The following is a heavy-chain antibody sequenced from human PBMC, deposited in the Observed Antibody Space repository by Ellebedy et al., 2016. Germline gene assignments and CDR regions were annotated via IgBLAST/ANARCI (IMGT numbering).Heavy chain of an antibody. CDR3: ARGSGVVVPAAIYYYYAMDV. J-gene: IGHJ6*02. V-gene: IGHV3-48*04. D-gene: IGHD2-2*01. CDR2: ISSSSSVI. CDR1: GFTFSSYS. Sequence: GGSLRLXXAASGFTFSSYSMNWVRQAPGKGLEWVSYISSSSSVIYYADSVKGRFTISRDNAKNSLYLQMNSLRAEDTAVYYCARGSGVVVPAAIYYYYAMDVWGQGTTVTVSS.